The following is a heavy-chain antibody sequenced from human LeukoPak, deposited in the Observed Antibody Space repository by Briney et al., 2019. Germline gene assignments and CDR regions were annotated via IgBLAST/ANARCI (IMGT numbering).Heavy chain of an antibody. CDR2: ISWNSGSI. V-gene: IGHV3-9*01. CDR1: GFTFSSYA. CDR3: AKAKNKITILNAFDI. J-gene: IGHJ3*02. D-gene: IGHD3-3*01. Sequence: GGSLRLSCAASGFTFSSYAMSWVRQAPGKGLEWVSGISWNSGSIGYADSVKGRFTISRDNAKNSLYLQMNSLRAEDTALYYCAKAKNKITILNAFDIWGQGTMVTVSS.